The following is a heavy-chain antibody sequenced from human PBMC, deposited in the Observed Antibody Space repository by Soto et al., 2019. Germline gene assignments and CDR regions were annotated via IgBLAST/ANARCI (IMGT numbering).Heavy chain of an antibody. D-gene: IGHD1-26*01. CDR1: GYTFINYG. V-gene: IGHV1-18*01. J-gene: IGHJ3*02. CDR2: LSAYNGDT. Sequence: QVQLVQSGAEVKKPGASVRVSCKTSGYTFINYGITWVRQATGQGLEWMGWLSAYNGDTSSSEKVQDRFTMTTDTCTNTVYMDLRSLRSDDTAVYYCARWSAIVGGAEALDIWGQGTMVIVSS. CDR3: ARWSAIVGGAEALDI.